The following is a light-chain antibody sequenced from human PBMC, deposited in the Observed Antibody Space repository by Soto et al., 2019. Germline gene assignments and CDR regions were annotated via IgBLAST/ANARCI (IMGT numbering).Light chain of an antibody. CDR2: GAS. V-gene: IGKV1-39*01. Sequence: IQMTQSPYTLSASVGDRVTITCRASQSISRYLNWYQQKPGRAPKLLIYGASTLESGVPSRFSGSGSGTDFTLTISSLQPEDFATYYCQQSYSTLNTFCHGTRLEV. CDR3: QQSYSTLNT. CDR1: QSISRY. J-gene: IGKJ5*01.